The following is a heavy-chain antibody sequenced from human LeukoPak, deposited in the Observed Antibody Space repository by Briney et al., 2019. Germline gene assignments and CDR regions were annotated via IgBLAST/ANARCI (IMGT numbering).Heavy chain of an antibody. D-gene: IGHD7-27*01. CDR3: AKRGNWGFFDY. CDR1: GYSISSGYY. CDR2: IYHSGST. V-gene: IGHV4-38-2*02. Sequence: SETLSLTCTVSGYSISSGYYWGWIRQPPGKGLEWIGSIYHSGSTYYNPSLKSRVTISVDTSKNQFSLKLSSVTAADTAVYYCAKRGNWGFFDYWGQGTLVTVSS. J-gene: IGHJ4*02.